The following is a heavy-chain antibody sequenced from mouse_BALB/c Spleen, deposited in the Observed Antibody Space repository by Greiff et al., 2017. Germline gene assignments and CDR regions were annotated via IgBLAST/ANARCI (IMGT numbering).Heavy chain of an antibody. CDR2: ISSGGSYT. Sequence: DVHLVESGGGLVKPGGSLKLSCAASGFTFSSYTMSWVRQTPEKRLEWVATISSGGSYTYYPDSVKGRFTISRDNAKNTLYLQMSSLKSEDTAMYYCTRDQEGYGNYDYWGQGTTLTVSS. J-gene: IGHJ2*01. CDR1: GFTFSSYT. V-gene: IGHV5-6-4*01. CDR3: TRDQEGYGNYDY. D-gene: IGHD2-10*02.